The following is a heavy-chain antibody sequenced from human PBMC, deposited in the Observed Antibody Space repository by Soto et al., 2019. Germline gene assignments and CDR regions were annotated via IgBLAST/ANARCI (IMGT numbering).Heavy chain of an antibody. D-gene: IGHD3-9*01. Sequence: GGSLRLSCAASGFTFSNAWMNWVRQAPGKGLEWVGRIKSKTDGGTTDYAAPVKGRFTISRDDSKNTLYLQMNSLKTEDTAVYYCTTETPTYYDILSGYYDSGWFDPWGQGTLVTVSS. CDR1: GFTFSNAW. CDR3: TTETPTYYDILSGYYDSGWFDP. J-gene: IGHJ5*02. V-gene: IGHV3-15*07. CDR2: IKSKTDGGTT.